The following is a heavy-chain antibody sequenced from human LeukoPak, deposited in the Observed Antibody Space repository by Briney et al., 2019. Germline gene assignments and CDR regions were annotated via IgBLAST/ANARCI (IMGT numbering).Heavy chain of an antibody. CDR1: GGSISSYY. D-gene: IGHD2-15*01. CDR2: IYYSGST. Sequence: SETLSLTCTVSGGSISSYYWSWIRQPAGKGLEWIGSIYYSGSTYYNPSLKSRVTISVDTSKNQFCLKLSSVTAADTAVYYCARARIFNWFDPWGQGTLVTVSS. J-gene: IGHJ5*02. V-gene: IGHV4-4*07. CDR3: ARARIFNWFDP.